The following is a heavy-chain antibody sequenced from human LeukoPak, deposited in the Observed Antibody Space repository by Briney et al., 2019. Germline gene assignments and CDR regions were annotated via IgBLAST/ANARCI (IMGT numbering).Heavy chain of an antibody. Sequence: ASVKVSCKASGYTFNAYYMHWVRQAPGQGLEWMGWIKPKSGGTNYAQKFQGRVTMTGDTSISTAYMELSRLRSDDTAVYYCARSPDRQNPMLRFLELPYYFDYWGQGTLVTASS. CDR3: ARSPDRQNPMLRFLELPYYFDY. D-gene: IGHD3-3*01. CDR1: GYTFNAYY. J-gene: IGHJ4*02. CDR2: IKPKSGGT. V-gene: IGHV1-2*02.